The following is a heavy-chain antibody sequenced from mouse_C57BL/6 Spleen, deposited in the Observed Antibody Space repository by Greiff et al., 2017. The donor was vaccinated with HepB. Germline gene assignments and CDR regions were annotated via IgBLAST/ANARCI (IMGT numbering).Heavy chain of an antibody. J-gene: IGHJ2*01. Sequence: QVQLQQSGPELVKPGASVKISCKASGYAFSSSWMNWVKQRPGKGLEWIGRIYPGDGDTNYNGKFKGKATPTADKSSSTAYMQLSSLTSEDSAVYFCARSIYYDYDGAVDYWGQGTTLTVSS. CDR2: IYPGDGDT. CDR1: GYAFSSSW. D-gene: IGHD2-4*01. V-gene: IGHV1-82*01. CDR3: ARSIYYDYDGAVDY.